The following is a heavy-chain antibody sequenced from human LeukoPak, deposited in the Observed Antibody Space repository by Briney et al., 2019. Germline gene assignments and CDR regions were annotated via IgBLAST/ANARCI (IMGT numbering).Heavy chain of an antibody. J-gene: IGHJ6*03. CDR1: GGTFSSYA. V-gene: IGHV1-69*05. CDR3: ARALSDIVVVPAAINYYYYMDV. D-gene: IGHD2-2*02. CDR2: IIPIFGTA. Sequence: SVKVSCKASGGTFSSYAISWVRQAPGQGLEWMGGIIPIFGTANYAQKFQGRVTITTDESTSTAYMELSSLRSEDTAVYYCARALSDIVVVPAAINYYYYMDVWGKGTTVTVSS.